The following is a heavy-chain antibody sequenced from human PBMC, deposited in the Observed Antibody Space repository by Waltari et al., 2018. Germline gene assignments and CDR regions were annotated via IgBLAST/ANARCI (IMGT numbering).Heavy chain of an antibody. D-gene: IGHD7-27*01. J-gene: IGHJ6*03. V-gene: IGHV1-2*06. Sequence: QVQLVQSGAEVKKPGASVKVSCKASGYTFTGYYMHWVRQAPGQGLEWMGRINPSSGGTNYAQKFQGRVTMTRDTSISTAYMELSRLRSDDTAVYYCARDPAPWGPGDYYYYMDVWGKGTTVTVSS. CDR3: ARDPAPWGPGDYYYYMDV. CDR2: INPSSGGT. CDR1: GYTFTGYY.